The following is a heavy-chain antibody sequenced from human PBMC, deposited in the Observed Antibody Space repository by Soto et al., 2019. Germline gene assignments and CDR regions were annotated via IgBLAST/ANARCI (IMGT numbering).Heavy chain of an antibody. D-gene: IGHD3-16*01. CDR3: ARDTYYDYVWGSRFDY. V-gene: IGHV3-7*03. J-gene: IGHJ4*02. CDR1: GFTFSSYW. CDR2: IKQDGSEK. Sequence: GESLRLSCAASGFTFSSYWMSWVRQAPGKGLEWVANIKQDGSEKYYVDSVKGRFTISRDNAKNSLYLQMNSLRAEDTAVYYCARDTYYDYVWGSRFDYWGQGTLVTVSS.